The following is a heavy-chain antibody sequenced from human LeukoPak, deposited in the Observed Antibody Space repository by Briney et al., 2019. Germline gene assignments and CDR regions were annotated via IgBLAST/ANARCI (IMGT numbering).Heavy chain of an antibody. CDR2: IRYDGSNK. CDR3: AKAPNCSSTSRLLLGALMDV. J-gene: IGHJ6*03. Sequence: GGSLRLSCAASGFTFSSYGMHWVRQAPGKGLEWVAFIRYDGSNKYYADSVKGRFTIPRDNSKNTLYLQMNSLRAEDTAVYYCAKAPNCSSTSRLLLGALMDVWGKGTTVTVSS. D-gene: IGHD2-2*01. V-gene: IGHV3-30*02. CDR1: GFTFSSYG.